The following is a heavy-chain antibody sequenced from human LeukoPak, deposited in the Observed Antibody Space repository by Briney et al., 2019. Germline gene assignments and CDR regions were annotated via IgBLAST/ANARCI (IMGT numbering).Heavy chain of an antibody. CDR2: ISYDGSNK. D-gene: IGHD2-2*01. Sequence: PGGSLRLSCAASGFTFSSYAMQWVRQAPGKGLEWVAVISYDGSNKYYADSVKGRFTISRDNSKNTLYLQMNSLRAEDTAVCYCARAVSSNYYYGMDVWGQGTTVTVSS. J-gene: IGHJ6*02. CDR3: ARAVSSNYYYGMDV. V-gene: IGHV3-30-3*01. CDR1: GFTFSSYA.